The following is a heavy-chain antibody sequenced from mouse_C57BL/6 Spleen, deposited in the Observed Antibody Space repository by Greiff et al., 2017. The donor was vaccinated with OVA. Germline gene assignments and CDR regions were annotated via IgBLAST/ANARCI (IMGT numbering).Heavy chain of an antibody. CDR1: GFNIKDDY. CDR2: IDPENGDT. CDR3: TSFITTVVATGDY. Sequence: EVKLQESGAELVRPGASVKLSCTASGFNIKDDYMHWVKQRPEQGLEWIGWIDPENGDTEYASKFQGKATITADTSSNTAYLQLSSLTSEDTAVYYCTSFITTVVATGDYWGQGTTLTVSS. J-gene: IGHJ2*01. D-gene: IGHD1-1*01. V-gene: IGHV14-4*01.